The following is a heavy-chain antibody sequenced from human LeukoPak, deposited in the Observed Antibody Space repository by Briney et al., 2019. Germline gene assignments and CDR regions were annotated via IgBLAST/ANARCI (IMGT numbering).Heavy chain of an antibody. D-gene: IGHD2-8*01. V-gene: IGHV3-53*05. CDR3: AKGRQEWWTFDALDT. J-gene: IGHJ3*02. Sequence: GGSLRLSCAASGFIVSSNYMSWVRQAPGKGLEWVSIIYSGGSTYYADSVKGRFTISRDNSKNTLYLYMNSLIPDDTAVYYCAKGRQEWWTFDALDTWGQGTMVTVSS. CDR2: IYSGGST. CDR1: GFIVSSNY.